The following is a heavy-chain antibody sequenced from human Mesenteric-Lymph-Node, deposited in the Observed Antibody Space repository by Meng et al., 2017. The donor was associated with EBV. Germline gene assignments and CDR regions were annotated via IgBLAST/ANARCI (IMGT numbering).Heavy chain of an antibody. V-gene: IGHV4-4*02. CDR1: GGDISSSSW. J-gene: IGHJ4*02. CDR2: IYHSSGTT. CDR3: VRCRELPTTPDY. D-gene: IGHD3-10*01. Sequence: QVQLQESGPGLVKPSGTLSLPCSVSGGDISSSSWWSWVRQPPGKGLEWLGEIYHSSGTTNYNPSLKSRVTISLDKSKNQFSLNLSSVTAADTAVYYCVRCRELPTTPDYWGQGTLVTVSS.